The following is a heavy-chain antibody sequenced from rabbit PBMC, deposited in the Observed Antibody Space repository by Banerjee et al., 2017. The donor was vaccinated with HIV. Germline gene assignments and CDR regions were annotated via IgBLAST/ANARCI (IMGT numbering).Heavy chain of an antibody. V-gene: IGHV1S45*01. D-gene: IGHD7-1*01. CDR3: ARDGTNGWNFNL. Sequence: QEQLVESGGGLVQPEGSLTLTCTASGFSSSRYWICWVRQAPGKGLEWIGCIYTGTGVNTYYASWAKGRFTISKTSSTTVTLQMTSLTAADTATWFCARDGTNGWNFNLWGPGTLVTVS. CDR1: GFSSSRYW. J-gene: IGHJ4*01. CDR2: IYTGTGVNT.